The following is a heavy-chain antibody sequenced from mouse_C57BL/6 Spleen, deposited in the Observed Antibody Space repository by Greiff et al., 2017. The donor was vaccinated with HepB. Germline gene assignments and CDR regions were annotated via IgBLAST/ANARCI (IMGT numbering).Heavy chain of an antibody. CDR3: ARRGSTMVDY. CDR2: INPSSGYT. J-gene: IGHJ2*01. V-gene: IGHV1-4*01. Sequence: VQLQQSGAELARPGASVKMSCKASGYTFTSDTMHWVKQRPGQGLEWIGYINPSSGYTKYNQKFKDKATLTADKSSSTAYMQLSSLTSEDSAVYYCARRGSTMVDYWGQGTTLTVSS. CDR1: GYTFTSDT. D-gene: IGHD2-1*01.